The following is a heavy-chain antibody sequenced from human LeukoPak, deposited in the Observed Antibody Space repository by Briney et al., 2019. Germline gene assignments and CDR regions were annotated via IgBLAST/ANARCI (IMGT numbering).Heavy chain of an antibody. V-gene: IGHV3-23*01. CDR2: ISGSGGST. J-gene: IGHJ4*02. CDR3: AKDGPHYYDSSGYYYVGSPFDY. CDR1: GFTFSSYA. D-gene: IGHD3-22*01. Sequence: GGSLRLSCAASGFTFSSYAMSWVRQAPGKGLEWVSAISGSGGSTYYADSVKGRFTISRDNSKNTLYLQMNSLRAEDTAVNYCAKDGPHYYDSSGYYYVGSPFDYWGQGTLVTVSS.